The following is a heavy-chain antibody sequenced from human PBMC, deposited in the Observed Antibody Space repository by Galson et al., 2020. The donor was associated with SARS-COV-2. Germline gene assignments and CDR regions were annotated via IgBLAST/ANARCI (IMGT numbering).Heavy chain of an antibody. CDR2: IWSDGSNK. Sequence: GESLKISCAASGFTFSSYGMHWVRQAPGKGLEWVAIIWSDGSNKYYADSVKGRFTISRDNSKNTLYLQMNSLRAEDTAVYYCARDYSEYYDILTALGYWGQGTLVTVSS. J-gene: IGHJ4*02. D-gene: IGHD3-9*01. CDR3: ARDYSEYYDILTALGY. V-gene: IGHV3-33*01. CDR1: GFTFSSYG.